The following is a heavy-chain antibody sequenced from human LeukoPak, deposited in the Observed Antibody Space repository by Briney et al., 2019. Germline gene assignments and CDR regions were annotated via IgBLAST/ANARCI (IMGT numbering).Heavy chain of an antibody. CDR1: GFTFSSYG. Sequence: GGSLRLSCAASGFTFSSYGMHWVRQAPGKGLEWVAFIRYDGSNKYYADSVKGRFTISRDNSKNTLYLQMNSLRAEDTAVYYCARGSSLTTATSALFESWGQGSLVTVSS. D-gene: IGHD2-21*02. J-gene: IGHJ4*02. CDR3: ARGSSLTTATSALFES. CDR2: IRYDGSNK. V-gene: IGHV3-30*02.